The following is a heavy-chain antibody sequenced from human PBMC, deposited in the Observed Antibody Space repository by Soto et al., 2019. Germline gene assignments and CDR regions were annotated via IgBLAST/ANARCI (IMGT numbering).Heavy chain of an antibody. Sequence: PSETLSLTCTVSGGSISSYYWSWIWQPPGKGLEWIGYIYYGGSTNYNPSLKSRVTISVDTSKNQFSLKLSSVTAADTAVYYCARVGLMVYAIQGAFDIWGQGTMVTVSS. CDR3: ARVGLMVYAIQGAFDI. CDR1: GGSISSYY. CDR2: IYYGGST. J-gene: IGHJ3*02. V-gene: IGHV4-59*01. D-gene: IGHD2-8*01.